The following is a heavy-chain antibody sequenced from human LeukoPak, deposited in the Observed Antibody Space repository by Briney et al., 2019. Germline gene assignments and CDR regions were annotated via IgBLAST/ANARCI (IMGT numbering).Heavy chain of an antibody. D-gene: IGHD6-13*01. V-gene: IGHV1-46*01. CDR2: INPSGGST. CDR1: GYTFTSYY. CDR3: AREGRGVPGAIAAVKGFDY. J-gene: IGHJ4*02. Sequence: GASVKVSCKASGYTFTSYYMHWVRQASGQGLEWMGIINPSGGSTSYAQKFQGRVTMTRDMSTSTVYMELSSLRSEDTAIYYCAREGRGVPGAIAAVKGFDYWGQGTLVTVSS.